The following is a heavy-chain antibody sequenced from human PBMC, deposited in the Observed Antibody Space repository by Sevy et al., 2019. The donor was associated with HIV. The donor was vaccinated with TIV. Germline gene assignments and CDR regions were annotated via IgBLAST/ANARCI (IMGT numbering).Heavy chain of an antibody. D-gene: IGHD5-18*01. CDR3: ARARGYSYVYHYYYYMDV. CDR1: GFTVSSNY. Sequence: GGSLRLSCAASGFTVSSNYMSWVRQAPGKGLEWVSVIYSGGSTYYADSVKGRFTISRDNSKNTLYLQMNSLRAEDTAVYYCARARGYSYVYHYYYYMDVWGKGTTVTVSS. V-gene: IGHV3-53*01. CDR2: IYSGGST. J-gene: IGHJ6*03.